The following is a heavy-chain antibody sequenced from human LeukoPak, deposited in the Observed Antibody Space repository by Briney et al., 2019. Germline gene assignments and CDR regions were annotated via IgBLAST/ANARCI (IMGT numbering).Heavy chain of an antibody. CDR2: INPNSGGT. V-gene: IGHV1-2*02. J-gene: IGHJ1*01. CDR1: GYTFTGYY. CDR3: ARDSYYDSSGSYSSEYFQH. Sequence: VASVKVSCKASGYTFTGYYMHWVRQAPGQGLEWMGWINPNSGGTNYAQKFQGRVTMTRDTSISTAYMELSRLRSDDTAVYYCARDSYYDSSGSYSSEYFQHWGQGTLVTVSS. D-gene: IGHD3-22*01.